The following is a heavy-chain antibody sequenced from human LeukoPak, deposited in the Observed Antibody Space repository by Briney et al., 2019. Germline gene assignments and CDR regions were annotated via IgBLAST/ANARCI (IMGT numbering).Heavy chain of an antibody. J-gene: IGHJ3*02. D-gene: IGHD6-6*01. CDR3: ARESIAARGADAFDI. CDR1: GFTFSSYA. V-gene: IGHV3-64*01. CDR2: ISSNGGST. Sequence: PGGSLRLSCAASGFTFSSYAMHWVRQAPGKGLEYVSAISSNGGSTYYANSVKGRFTISGDNSKNTLYLQMGSLRAEDVAVYYCARESIAARGADAFDIWGQGTMVTVSS.